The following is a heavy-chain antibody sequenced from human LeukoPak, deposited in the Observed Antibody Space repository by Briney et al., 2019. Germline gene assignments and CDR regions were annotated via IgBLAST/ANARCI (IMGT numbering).Heavy chain of an antibody. D-gene: IGHD6-19*01. CDR3: ARQGGLAVAGHLPFDY. CDR1: GGSISSYY. CDR2: IYYSGST. Sequence: SETLSLTCTVSGGSISSYYWSWIRQPPGKGLEWIGYIYYSGSTNYNPSLKSRVTISVGTSKNQFSLKLSSVTAADTAVYYCARQGGLAVAGHLPFDYWGQGTLVTVSS. J-gene: IGHJ4*02. V-gene: IGHV4-59*08.